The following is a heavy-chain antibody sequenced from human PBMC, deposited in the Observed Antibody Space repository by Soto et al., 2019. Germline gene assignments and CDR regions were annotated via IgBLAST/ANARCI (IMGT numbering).Heavy chain of an antibody. V-gene: IGHV4-31*03. CDR3: ARYCSGGSCYLNFDY. Sequence: QVQLQESGPGLVKPSQTLSLTCTVSGVSISSGGYCWSWIRQHPGKGLEWIGYIYYSGSTYYNPSLKSRVTISVDTSKNQFSLKLSSVTAADTAVYYCARYCSGGSCYLNFDYWGQGTLVTVSS. J-gene: IGHJ4*02. D-gene: IGHD2-15*01. CDR1: GVSISSGGYC. CDR2: IYYSGST.